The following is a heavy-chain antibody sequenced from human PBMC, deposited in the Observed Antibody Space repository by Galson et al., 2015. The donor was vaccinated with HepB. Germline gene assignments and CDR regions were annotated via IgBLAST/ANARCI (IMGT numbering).Heavy chain of an antibody. CDR2: ISSNGGST. J-gene: IGHJ4*02. CDR3: VKMGRLGLIDY. Sequence: SLRLSCAASGFTFSSYAMHWVRQAPGKGLEYVSAISSNGGSTYYADSVKGRFTISRDNSKNTLYLQMSSLRAEDTAVYYCVKMGRLGLIDYWGQGTLVTVSS. D-gene: IGHD3-16*01. CDR1: GFTFSSYA. V-gene: IGHV3-64D*06.